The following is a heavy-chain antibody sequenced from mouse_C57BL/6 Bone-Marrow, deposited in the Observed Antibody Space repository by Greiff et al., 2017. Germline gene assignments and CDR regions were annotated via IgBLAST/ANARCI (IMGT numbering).Heavy chain of an antibody. D-gene: IGHD2-2*01. CDR2: INYDGSST. CDR3: ARDGPVYYGYDWYFDV. V-gene: IGHV5-16*01. Sequence: EVKLMASEGGLVQPGSSMKLSCTASGFTFSDYYMAWVRQVPEKGLEWVANINYDGSSTYYLDSLKSRFIISRDNAKNILYLQMSSLKSEDTATYYCARDGPVYYGYDWYFDVWGTGTTVTVSS. CDR1: GFTFSDYY. J-gene: IGHJ1*03.